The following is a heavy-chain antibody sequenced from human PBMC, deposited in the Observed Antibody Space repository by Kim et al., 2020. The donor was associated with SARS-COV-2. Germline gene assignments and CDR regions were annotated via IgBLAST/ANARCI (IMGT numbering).Heavy chain of an antibody. Sequence: ASVKVSCKASGYTFTDYAMHWLRQAPGQGLEWMGGIYTNSGGTNYEQNFQGRVTMTRDTSSSTAYMELSNLRPDDTAVYYCATHPGDNYYGMAVWGQGTT. CDR3: ATHPGDNYYGMAV. CDR1: GYTFTDYA. CDR2: IYTNSGGT. D-gene: IGHD3-10*01. J-gene: IGHJ6*02. V-gene: IGHV1-2*02.